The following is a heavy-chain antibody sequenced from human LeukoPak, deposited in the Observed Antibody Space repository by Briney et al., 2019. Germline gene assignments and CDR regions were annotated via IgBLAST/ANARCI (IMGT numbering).Heavy chain of an antibody. CDR2: ISAYNGNT. D-gene: IGHD2-15*01. V-gene: IGHV1-18*01. Sequence: GAPVRVSCKPAGYTFTSYGISWVRQAPGQGGEWMGWISAYNGNTNYSQKLQGRVSMTTDTSTSTAYMELRSLRSDDTAVYYCAVYAPGYCSGGSCYSVMDYFDYWGQGTLVTVSS. CDR1: GYTFTSYG. CDR3: AVYAPGYCSGGSCYSVMDYFDY. J-gene: IGHJ4*02.